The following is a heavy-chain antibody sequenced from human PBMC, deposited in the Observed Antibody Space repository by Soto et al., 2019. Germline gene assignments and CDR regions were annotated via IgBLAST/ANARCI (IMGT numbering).Heavy chain of an antibody. CDR2: IYHSWST. J-gene: IGHJ5*02. D-gene: IGHD3-3*01. CDR1: IGSIRSSNW. V-gene: IGHV4-4*02. CDR3: SKRITIFGVPTYRFDP. Sequence: QLQLQESGPGLVKPSGTLSLTCAVSIGSIRSSNWWSWVRQPPGKGLEWVGEIYHSWSTNYNTSLKIRVTITVDKSKNQFSLKLSSVTAADTAVYYCSKRITIFGVPTYRFDPWVQGTLVTVSS.